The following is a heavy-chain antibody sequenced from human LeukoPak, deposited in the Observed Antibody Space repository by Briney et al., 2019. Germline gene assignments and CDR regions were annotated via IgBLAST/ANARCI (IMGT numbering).Heavy chain of an antibody. CDR2: INPNSGGT. Sequence: GASVKVSCKASGYTFTGYYMHWVRQAPGQGLEWMGWINPNSGGTNYAQKFQGRVTMTRDTSISTAYMELSRVRSDDTAVYYCARDETIAVTGAKWGQGTLVTVSS. CDR3: ARDETIAVTGAK. J-gene: IGHJ4*02. V-gene: IGHV1-2*02. CDR1: GYTFTGYY. D-gene: IGHD6-19*01.